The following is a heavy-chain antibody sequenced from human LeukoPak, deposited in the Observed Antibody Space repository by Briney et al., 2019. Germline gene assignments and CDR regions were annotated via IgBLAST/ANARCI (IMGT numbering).Heavy chain of an antibody. CDR3: AREGGFYRPLDY. D-gene: IGHD3-3*01. CDR1: GGSISSTNW. V-gene: IGHV4-4*02. CDR2: VHLDGRT. Sequence: SETLSLTCGVSGGSISSTNWWTWVRQPPGKGLEWIGEVHLDGRTNYNPSLESRLTMSVDVSENQVSLKLTSVTAADTAVYYCAREGGFYRPLDYSGQGTWSPSPQ. J-gene: IGHJ4*02.